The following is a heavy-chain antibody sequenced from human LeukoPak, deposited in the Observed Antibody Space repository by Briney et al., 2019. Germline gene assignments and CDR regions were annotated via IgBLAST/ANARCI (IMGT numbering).Heavy chain of an antibody. Sequence: GGSLRLSCAAPGFTFSDYYMSWIRQAPGKGLEWVSYISSSGSTIYYADSVKGRFTISRDNAKNSLYLQMNSLRAEDTAVYYCARNSPWSGYFSYYYYYMDVWGKGTTVTVSS. J-gene: IGHJ6*03. V-gene: IGHV3-11*01. D-gene: IGHD3-3*01. CDR1: GFTFSDYY. CDR2: ISSSGSTI. CDR3: ARNSPWSGYFSYYYYYMDV.